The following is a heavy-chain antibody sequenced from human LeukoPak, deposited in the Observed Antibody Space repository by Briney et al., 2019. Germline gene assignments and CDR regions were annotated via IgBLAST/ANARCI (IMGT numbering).Heavy chain of an antibody. D-gene: IGHD3-16*01. J-gene: IGHJ4*02. CDR3: ARDGGEGYLATDAALDY. V-gene: IGHV3-53*01. CDR1: GFTVSSNY. Sequence: GGSLRLSCAASGFTVSSNYMSWVRQAPGKGLEWVSVIYSGGSTYYADSVKGRFTISRDNAKNSLYLQMNSLRAEDTAVYYCARDGGEGYLATDAALDYWGQGTLVTVSS. CDR2: IYSGGST.